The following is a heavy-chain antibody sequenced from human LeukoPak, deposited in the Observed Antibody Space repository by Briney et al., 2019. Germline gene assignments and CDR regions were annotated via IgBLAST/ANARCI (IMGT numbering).Heavy chain of an antibody. Sequence: GGSLRLSCARSGFTFSSYAMRWVRQAPGKGLEWVSAISGSGGSTYYADSVKGRFTISRDNSKNTLYLQMNSLRAEDTAVYYCAKGPSHWFDPWGQGTLVTVSS. CDR1: GFTFSSYA. J-gene: IGHJ5*02. CDR3: AKGPSHWFDP. V-gene: IGHV3-23*01. CDR2: ISGSGGST.